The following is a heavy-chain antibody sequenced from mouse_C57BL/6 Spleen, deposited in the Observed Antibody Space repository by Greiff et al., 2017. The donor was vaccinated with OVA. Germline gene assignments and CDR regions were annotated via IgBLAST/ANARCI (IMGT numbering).Heavy chain of an antibody. CDR2: IYPGRGST. Sequence: VPLQQSGAELVQPGASVKMSCKASGYTFTSYWITWVKQRPGQGLEWIGDIYPGRGSTNYNEKLKSKATLTVDTSSSTAYMQLSSLTSEDSAVYYCAREGYYYGSSYVDYFDYWGQGTTLTVSS. J-gene: IGHJ2*01. D-gene: IGHD1-1*01. CDR3: AREGYYYGSSYVDYFDY. CDR1: GYTFTSYW. V-gene: IGHV1-55*01.